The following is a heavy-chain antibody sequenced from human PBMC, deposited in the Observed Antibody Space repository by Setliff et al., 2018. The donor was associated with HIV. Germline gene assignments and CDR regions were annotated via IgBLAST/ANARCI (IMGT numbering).Heavy chain of an antibody. CDR2: INPNSGGT. Sequence: ASVKVSCKASAYTFTAYYLHWVRQAPGQGLEWMGRINPNSGGTNYPQKFQGRVTMTRDTSISTVYMELSRLRSDDTAVYYCARGTRVGANDAFDIWGQGTMVTVSS. V-gene: IGHV1-2*06. J-gene: IGHJ3*02. D-gene: IGHD1-26*01. CDR3: ARGTRVGANDAFDI. CDR1: AYTFTAYY.